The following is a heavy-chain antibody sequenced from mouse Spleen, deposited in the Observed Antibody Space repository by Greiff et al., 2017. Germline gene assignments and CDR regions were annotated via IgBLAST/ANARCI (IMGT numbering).Heavy chain of an antibody. J-gene: IGHJ4*01. CDR1: GYTFTSYG. V-gene: IGHV1-81*01. D-gene: IGHD1-1*01. Sequence: VQLQESGAELARPGASVKLSCKASGYTFTSYGISWVKQRTGQGLEWIGEIYPRSGNTYYNEKFKGKATLTADKSSSTAYMELRSLTSEDSAVYFCARNYGSSYGGDYYAMDYWGQGTSVTVSS. CDR2: IYPRSGNT. CDR3: ARNYGSSYGGDYYAMDY.